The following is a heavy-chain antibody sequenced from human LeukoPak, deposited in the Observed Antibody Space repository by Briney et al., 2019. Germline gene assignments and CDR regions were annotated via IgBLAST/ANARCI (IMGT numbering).Heavy chain of an antibody. CDR2: ISSSGSTI. Sequence: PGGSLRLSCAASGFTFSSYEMNWVRQAPGKGLEWVSYISSSGSTIYYADSVKGRFTISRDNAKNSLYLQMNSLRAEDTAVYYCARELVQLWPYYFDYWGQGTLVTVSS. D-gene: IGHD5-18*01. CDR3: ARELVQLWPYYFDY. V-gene: IGHV3-48*03. CDR1: GFTFSSYE. J-gene: IGHJ4*02.